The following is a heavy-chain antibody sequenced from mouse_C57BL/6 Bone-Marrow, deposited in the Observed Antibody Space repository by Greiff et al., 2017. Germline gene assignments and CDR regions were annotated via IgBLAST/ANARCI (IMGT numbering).Heavy chain of an antibody. CDR2: IYPGDGDT. CDR1: GYAFSSSW. J-gene: IGHJ2*01. Sequence: QVQLQQSGPELVKPGASVKISCKASGYAFSSSWMNWVKQRPGKGLEWIGRIYPGDGDTNYNGKFKGKATLTADKSSSTAYMQLSSLTSEDSAVYFCARSPRSGGFDYWGQGTTLTVSS. V-gene: IGHV1-82*01. D-gene: IGHD1-1*01. CDR3: ARSPRSGGFDY.